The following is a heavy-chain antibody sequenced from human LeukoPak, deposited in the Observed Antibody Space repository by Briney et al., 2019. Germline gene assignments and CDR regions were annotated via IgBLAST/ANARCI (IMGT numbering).Heavy chain of an antibody. CDR2: IYTSGST. Sequence: SETLTLTCTVSGGSISSYYWSWIRQPPGKGLEWIGYIYTSGSTNYNPSLKSRVTISVDTSRNQFTRKLSSVTAADTAVYYCARRSRYSPHFDYWGQGTLVTV. D-gene: IGHD2-21*01. J-gene: IGHJ4*02. CDR1: GGSISSYY. CDR3: ARRSRYSPHFDY. V-gene: IGHV4-4*09.